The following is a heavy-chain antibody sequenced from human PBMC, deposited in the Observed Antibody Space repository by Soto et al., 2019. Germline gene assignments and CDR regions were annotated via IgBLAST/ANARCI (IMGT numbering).Heavy chain of an antibody. J-gene: IGHJ3*02. Sequence: EMQLVESGGGLVQPGGSLRLSCVASGFTFSSYDMHWVRQAAGKGLEWVSANGTAGDTYYPGSVKGRFTISRENAKNSLCLQMNSLRAGDTAVYHCARGPTEYCSGGNCYWDGAFVIWGQGTMVTVSS. CDR3: ARGPTEYCSGGNCYWDGAFVI. V-gene: IGHV3-13*01. CDR1: GFTFSSYD. CDR2: NGTAGDT. D-gene: IGHD2-15*01.